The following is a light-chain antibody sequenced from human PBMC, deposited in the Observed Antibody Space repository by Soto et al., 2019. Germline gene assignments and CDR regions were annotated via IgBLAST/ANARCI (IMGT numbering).Light chain of an antibody. V-gene: IGLV1-40*01. J-gene: IGLJ1*01. CDR3: ATWDDRLNGYV. Sequence: QSVLTQPPSVSGAPGQRVTISCTGSSSNIGAGYDVHWYQHLPGTAPKLLIYGNNLRSSGVPDRFSGSRSGTSASLAISGLQSEDEADYYCATWDDRLNGYVFGSGTKLTVL. CDR2: GNN. CDR1: SSNIGAGYD.